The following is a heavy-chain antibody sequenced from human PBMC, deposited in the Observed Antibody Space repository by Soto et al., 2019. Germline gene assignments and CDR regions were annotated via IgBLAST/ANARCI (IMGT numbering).Heavy chain of an antibody. Sequence: GASVKVSCKASGGTFSSYAISWVRQAPGQGLEWMGGIIPIFGTANYAQKLQGRVTITADESTSTAYMELSSLRSEDTAVYYCARVGEDTAMVTGTYYYYGMDVWGQGTTVTVSS. CDR1: GGTFSSYA. D-gene: IGHD5-18*01. CDR2: IIPIFGTA. V-gene: IGHV1-69*13. J-gene: IGHJ6*02. CDR3: ARVGEDTAMVTGTYYYYGMDV.